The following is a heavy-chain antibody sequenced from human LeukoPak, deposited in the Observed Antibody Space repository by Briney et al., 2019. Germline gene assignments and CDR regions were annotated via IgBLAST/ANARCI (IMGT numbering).Heavy chain of an antibody. D-gene: IGHD5-24*01. CDR1: GFTFRNYG. J-gene: IGHJ4*02. CDR2: VWFDGISK. Sequence: PGRSLRLSCAASGFTFRNYGMHWVRQAPGKGLEWVAVVWFDGISKNYADSVKGRFTISRDNSKNTLSLEINSLRAEDTALYFFARDRGGDASNSERFDFWGQGIRVTVSS. CDR3: ARDRGGDASNSERFDF. V-gene: IGHV3-33*01.